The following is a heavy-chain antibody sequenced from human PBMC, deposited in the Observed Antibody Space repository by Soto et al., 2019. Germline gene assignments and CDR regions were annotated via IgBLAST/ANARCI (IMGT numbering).Heavy chain of an antibody. CDR3: TRDASRDSGARGWFDP. V-gene: IGHV3-21*01. Sequence: GGSLRLSGAASGFTFRSFTMNWVRQARGKGLEWVSTISSNSAYIYYTDALRGRFTISRDNAKNSLHLQMNSLRAEDTAVYYCTRDASRDSGARGWFDPWGPGTLVTVSS. CDR1: GFTFRSFT. J-gene: IGHJ5*02. D-gene: IGHD6-25*01. CDR2: ISSNSAYI.